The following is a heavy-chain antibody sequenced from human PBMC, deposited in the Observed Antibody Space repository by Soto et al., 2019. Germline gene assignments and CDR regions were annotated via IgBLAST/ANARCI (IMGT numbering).Heavy chain of an antibody. D-gene: IGHD3-10*01. CDR1: GFTFSSYS. J-gene: IGHJ4*02. CDR3: ARVGATMVRGVSRPFDY. V-gene: IGHV3-21*01. CDR2: ISSSSSYI. Sequence: EVQLVESGGGLVKPGGSLRLSCAASGFTFSSYSMNWVRQAPAKGREWVSSISSSSSYIYYADSVQGRFTISRDHAKNSLYLQMNSLRAEDTAVYYCARVGATMVRGVSRPFDYWGQGTLVTFSS.